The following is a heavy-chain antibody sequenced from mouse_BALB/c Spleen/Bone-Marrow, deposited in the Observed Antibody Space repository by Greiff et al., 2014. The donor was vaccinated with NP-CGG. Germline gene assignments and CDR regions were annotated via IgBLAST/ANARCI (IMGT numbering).Heavy chain of an antibody. V-gene: IGHV7-3*02. CDR3: ARDISWYCDV. CDR2: IRNKANGYTT. J-gene: IGHJ1*01. Sequence: EVQLQQSGGGLVQPGGSLRLSCATSGFTFTDYYMSWVRQPPGKALEWLGFIRNKANGYTTEYSASVKGRFTISRDNSQSILYLQMNALRAEDSATYYCARDISWYCDVWGAGTTVTVSS. CDR1: GFTFTDYY.